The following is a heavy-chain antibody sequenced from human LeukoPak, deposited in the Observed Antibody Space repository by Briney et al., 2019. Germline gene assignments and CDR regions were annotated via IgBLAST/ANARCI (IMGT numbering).Heavy chain of an antibody. Sequence: GASVKVSCKASGYTFTNYAINWVRQAPGQGLEWMGWINTNTKNPTYAQGFTGRFVFSLDTSVNTAYLQISSLKAEDTAVYCCARDASSGDWGQGTPVTVSS. CDR2: INTNTKNP. CDR3: ARDASSGD. J-gene: IGHJ4*02. V-gene: IGHV7-4-1*02. D-gene: IGHD3-10*01. CDR1: GYTFTNYA.